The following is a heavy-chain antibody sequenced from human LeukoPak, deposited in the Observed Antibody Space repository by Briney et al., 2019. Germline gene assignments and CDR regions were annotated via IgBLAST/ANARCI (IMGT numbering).Heavy chain of an antibody. Sequence: GGSLRLSCAASGFTFSSYSMNWVRQAPGKGLEWVSSISSSSSYIYYADSVKGRFTISRDNAENSLYLQMNSLRAEDTAVYYCARGGDYDILTGYLPFDYWGQGTLVTVSS. CDR2: ISSSSSYI. CDR1: GFTFSSYS. D-gene: IGHD3-9*01. CDR3: ARGGDYDILTGYLPFDY. V-gene: IGHV3-21*01. J-gene: IGHJ4*02.